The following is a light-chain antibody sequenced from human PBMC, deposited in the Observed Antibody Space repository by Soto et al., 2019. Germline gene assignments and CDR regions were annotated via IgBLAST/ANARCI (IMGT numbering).Light chain of an antibody. CDR1: SSDVGDYDF. Sequence: QSALTQPRSVSGSPGQSVTISCAGSSSDVGDYDFVSWYHQHPGKVPKLIIFDVSGRPSGVPDRFSGSKSGNTASLTISGLQADDEGVYYCCSYAGSYTWVFGGGTKLTV. CDR2: DVS. CDR3: CSYAGSYTWV. J-gene: IGLJ3*02. V-gene: IGLV2-11*01.